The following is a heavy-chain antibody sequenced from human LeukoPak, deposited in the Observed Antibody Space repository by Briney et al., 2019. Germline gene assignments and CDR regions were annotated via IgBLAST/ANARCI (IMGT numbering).Heavy chain of an antibody. J-gene: IGHJ5*02. Sequence: SQTLSLTCTVSGGSISSGSYYWGWIRQPPGKGLEWIGSIYYSGSTYYNPSLKSRVTISVDTSKNQFSLKLSSVTAADTAVYYCARHGPPYSPVPFDPWGQGTLVTVSS. CDR1: GGSISSGSYY. CDR3: ARHGPPYSPVPFDP. D-gene: IGHD2-15*01. CDR2: IYYSGST. V-gene: IGHV4-39*01.